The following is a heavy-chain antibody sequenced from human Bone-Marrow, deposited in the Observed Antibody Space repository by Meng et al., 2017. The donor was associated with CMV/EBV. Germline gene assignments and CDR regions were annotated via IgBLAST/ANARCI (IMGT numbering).Heavy chain of an antibody. CDR3: ARRLPSSRSGAFDI. CDR2: INWNGGST. Sequence: GESLKISCAASGFTFDDYGMSWVRQAPGKGLEWVSGINWNGGSTGYADSVKGRFTISRDNAKNSLYMQMNSRRAEDTALYHCARRLPSSRSGAFDIWGQGKMVNVSS. D-gene: IGHD5/OR15-5a*01. J-gene: IGHJ3*02. CDR1: GFTFDDYG. V-gene: IGHV3-20*01.